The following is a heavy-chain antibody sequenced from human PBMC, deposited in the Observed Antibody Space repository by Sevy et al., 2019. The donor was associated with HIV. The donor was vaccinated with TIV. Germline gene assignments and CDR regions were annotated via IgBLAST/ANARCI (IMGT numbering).Heavy chain of an antibody. Sequence: GGSLRLSCAASGFTFSNAWMSWVRQAPGKGLEWVGRIKSKSNGGTIDYAAPVKGRFALARDDSKNTLYLQMSSLKTEDTAVYYCTTLGGYNYADGGQGTLGTVSS. J-gene: IGHJ4*02. CDR2: IKSKSNGGTI. V-gene: IGHV3-15*01. CDR3: TTLGGYNYAD. D-gene: IGHD5-12*01. CDR1: GFTFSNAW.